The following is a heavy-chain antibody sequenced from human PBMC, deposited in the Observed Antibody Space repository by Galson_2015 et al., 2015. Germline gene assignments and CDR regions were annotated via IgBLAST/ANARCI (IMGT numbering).Heavy chain of an antibody. D-gene: IGHD5-18*01. CDR2: TDTGGSDT. CDR1: GFTFSTFW. V-gene: IGHV3-74*01. Sequence: SLRLSCAASGFTFSTFWMHWVRQAPGKGLVWVSRTDTGGSDTTYADSVKGRFTISRDNAKNTLYLQMNSLRAEDTAVYYCARFTQDTVMLNYYYLDVWGKGTTVTVSS. CDR3: ARFTQDTVMLNYYYLDV. J-gene: IGHJ6*03.